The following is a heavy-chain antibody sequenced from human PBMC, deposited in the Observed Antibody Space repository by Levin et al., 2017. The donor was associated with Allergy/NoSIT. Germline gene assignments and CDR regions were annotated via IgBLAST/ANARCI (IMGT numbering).Heavy chain of an antibody. J-gene: IGHJ4*02. Sequence: LSLTCAASGFTFSSSAMSWVRQAPGKGLEWVSAISGSGGSTYYADSVKGRFTISRDNSKNTLYLQMNSLRAEDTAVYYCAKGWGSGYDYYFDYWGQGTLVTVSS. CDR1: GFTFSSSA. V-gene: IGHV3-23*01. CDR2: ISGSGGST. D-gene: IGHD5-12*01. CDR3: AKGWGSGYDYYFDY.